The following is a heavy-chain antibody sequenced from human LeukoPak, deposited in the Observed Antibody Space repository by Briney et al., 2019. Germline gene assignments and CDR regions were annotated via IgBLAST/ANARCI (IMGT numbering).Heavy chain of an antibody. J-gene: IGHJ1*01. D-gene: IGHD2-15*01. Sequence: GGSLRLSCAASGFSFNTYAMSWVRQAPGKGLEWVSAISNTGGSTYYADSVKGRFTISRDKSKNTLSLQLNSLRAEDTAVYYCAQQVGYCSSGSCYFTYWGQGTLVTVSS. V-gene: IGHV3-23*01. CDR3: AQQVGYCSSGSCYFTY. CDR1: GFSFNTYA. CDR2: ISNTGGST.